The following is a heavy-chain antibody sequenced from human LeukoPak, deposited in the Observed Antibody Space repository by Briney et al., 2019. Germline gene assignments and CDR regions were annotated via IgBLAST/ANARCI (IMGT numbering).Heavy chain of an antibody. CDR3: ARDVVYGSGSSLLDY. CDR1: GGTFSSYA. J-gene: IGHJ4*02. CDR2: IIPILGIA. Sequence: GSSVKVSCKASGGTFSSYAISWVRQAPGQGLEWMGRIIPILGIANYAQKFQGRVTITADKSTSTAYMELSSLRSEDTAVYYCARDVVYGSGSSLLDYWGQGTLVTVSS. V-gene: IGHV1-69*04. D-gene: IGHD3-10*01.